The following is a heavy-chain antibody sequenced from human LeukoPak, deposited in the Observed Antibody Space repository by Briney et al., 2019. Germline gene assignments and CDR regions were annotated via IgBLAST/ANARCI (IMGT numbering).Heavy chain of an antibody. CDR3: ARGLNRLVDY. CDR1: GGSISSGGYS. D-gene: IGHD2-21*01. V-gene: IGHV4-30-2*01. J-gene: IGHJ4*02. Sequence: PSQTLSLTCAVSGGSISSGGYSWSWIRQPPGKGLEWIGYIYHSGSTYYNPSLKSRVTISVDRSKNQFSLKLSSVTAAGTAVYYCARGLNRLVDYWGQGTLVTVSS. CDR2: IYHSGST.